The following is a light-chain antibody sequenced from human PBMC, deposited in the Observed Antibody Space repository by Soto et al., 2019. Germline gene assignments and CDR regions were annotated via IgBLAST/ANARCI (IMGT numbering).Light chain of an antibody. CDR2: EVT. CDR3: SSYAASNNFYFV. V-gene: IGLV2-8*01. J-gene: IGLJ3*02. Sequence: QSALTQPPSASGSPGQSVTISCTGTRSDVGGFNYVSWYQQYPGRAPKLMIYEVTKRPSGVPDLFSGSKSGNTASLTVSGLQAEDEADYYCSSYAASNNFYFVFGGGTKVTVL. CDR1: RSDVGGFNY.